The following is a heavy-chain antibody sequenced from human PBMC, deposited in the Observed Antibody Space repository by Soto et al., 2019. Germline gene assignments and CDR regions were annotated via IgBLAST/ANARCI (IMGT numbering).Heavy chain of an antibody. CDR1: GFMFTKST. J-gene: IGHJ3*02. D-gene: IGHD3-9*01. Sequence: GGSLRLSCVASGFMFTKSTMNWVRQAPGKGLEWVSSITSASDYIFYADSVKGRLTISRDNANNSLYLQMNSLRAEDTAVYYCARVGTGSSTPLDIWGQGTIVTVSS. V-gene: IGHV3-21*01. CDR2: ITSASDYI. CDR3: ARVGTGSSTPLDI.